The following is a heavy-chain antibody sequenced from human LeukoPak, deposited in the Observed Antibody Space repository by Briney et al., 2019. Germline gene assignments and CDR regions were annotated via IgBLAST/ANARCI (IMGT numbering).Heavy chain of an antibody. V-gene: IGHV3-30-3*01. Sequence: GRSLRLSCAASGFTFSSYAMHWVRQAPGKGLEWVAVISYDGSNKYYADSVKGRFTISRDNSKNTLYLQMNSLRAEDTAVYYCARDHPVPLLSTDAFDIWGQGTIVTVSS. D-gene: IGHD3-10*01. CDR2: ISYDGSNK. CDR3: ARDHPVPLLSTDAFDI. J-gene: IGHJ3*02. CDR1: GFTFSSYA.